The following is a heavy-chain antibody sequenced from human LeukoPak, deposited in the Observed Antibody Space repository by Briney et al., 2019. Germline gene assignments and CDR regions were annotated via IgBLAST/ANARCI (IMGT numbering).Heavy chain of an antibody. Sequence: SETLSLTCAVYGGSFSGYYWSWLRQPPGKGLEWIGEINHSGRTNYNPSLKSRVTISVDTSKNQFSLKLSSVTAAGTAVYYCARQGRSGFDPWGQGTLVTVSS. J-gene: IGHJ5*02. V-gene: IGHV4-34*01. CDR3: ARQGRSGFDP. CDR2: INHSGRT. CDR1: GGSFSGYY.